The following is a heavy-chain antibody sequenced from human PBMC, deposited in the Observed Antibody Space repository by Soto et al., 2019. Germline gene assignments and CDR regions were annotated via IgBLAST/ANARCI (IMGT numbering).Heavy chain of an antibody. D-gene: IGHD6-13*01. CDR1: GGTFSSYA. CDR2: IIPIFGTA. V-gene: IGHV1-69*13. J-gene: IGHJ5*02. CDR3: AREYSSSPNWFDP. Sequence: SVKVSCKASGGTFSSYAISWVRQAPGQGLEWMGGIIPIFGTANYAQKFQGRVTITADESTSTAYMELSSLRSEDTAVYYCAREYSSSPNWFDPWGQGTLVTVSS.